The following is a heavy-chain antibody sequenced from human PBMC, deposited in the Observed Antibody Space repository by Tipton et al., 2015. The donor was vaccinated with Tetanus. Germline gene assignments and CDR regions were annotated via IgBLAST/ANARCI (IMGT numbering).Heavy chain of an antibody. CDR2: IKTDGTDT. CDR3: ARFHSSDY. J-gene: IGHJ4*02. Sequence: SLRLSCAASGFTFSHYWMHWVRQAPGKGLVWVSEIKTDGTDTYYADSVKGRFTISRDNAKNSLFLEMNSLRAEDTAVYYCARFHSSDYWGQGTQVTVSS. D-gene: IGHD4-11*01. V-gene: IGHV3-74*01. CDR1: GFTFSHYW.